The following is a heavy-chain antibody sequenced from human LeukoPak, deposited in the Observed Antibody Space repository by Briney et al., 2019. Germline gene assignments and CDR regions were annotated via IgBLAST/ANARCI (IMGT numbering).Heavy chain of an antibody. J-gene: IGHJ6*01. D-gene: IGHD3-10*01. CDR2: IYPGDSDT. CDR1: GYSFTSYW. V-gene: IGHV5-51*01. Sequence: GESLKISCKGSGYSFTSYWIGWVRQIPGKGLEWMGIIYPGDSDTRYSPSFQGQVTISADKSISTAYLQWSSLKASDTAMYYCASLYYYGSGSYISGMDIWGQGTTVTVSS. CDR3: ASLYYYGSGSYISGMDI.